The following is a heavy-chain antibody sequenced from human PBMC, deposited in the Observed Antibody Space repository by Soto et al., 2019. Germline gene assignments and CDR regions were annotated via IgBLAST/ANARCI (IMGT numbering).Heavy chain of an antibody. J-gene: IGHJ6*01. CDR3: ARDPGRSSNRWRVRQVADGDYYVMDV. CDR2: IITMFGTT. D-gene: IGHD2-2*01. Sequence: SVKGCFKASGGSFSSDAISWVRQAPGQGVEWVGGIITMFGTTRYAQKFQGRVTIIADTSTTTAYLELSSLRSEDTAIYYCARDPGRSSNRWRVRQVADGDYYVMDVWGQGTTVTVSS. CDR1: GGSFSSDA. V-gene: IGHV1-69*06.